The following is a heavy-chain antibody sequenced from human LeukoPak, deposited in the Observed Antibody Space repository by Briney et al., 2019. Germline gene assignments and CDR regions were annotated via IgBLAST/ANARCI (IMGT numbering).Heavy chain of an antibody. CDR1: GFTFSSYS. V-gene: IGHV3-21*01. CDR2: ISSSSSYI. D-gene: IGHD4-17*01. CDR3: ARDPLDYGDCDY. J-gene: IGHJ4*02. Sequence: GGSLRLSCAASGFTFSSYSVNWVRQAPGKGLEWVSSISSSSSYIYYADSVKGRFTISRDNAKNSLYLQMNSLRAEDTAVYYCARDPLDYGDCDYWGQGTLVTVSS.